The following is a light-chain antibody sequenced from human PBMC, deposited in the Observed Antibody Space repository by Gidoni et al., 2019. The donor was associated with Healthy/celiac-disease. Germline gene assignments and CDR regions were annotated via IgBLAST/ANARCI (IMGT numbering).Light chain of an antibody. CDR3: AAWDDSLSVRYV. CDR1: SSNIGSNY. Sequence: QSVLTQPPSASGTPVQRVTISCSGSSSNIGSNYVYWYQQLPGTAPNLLIYRNDQRPSGVPDRFSGSKSGTSASLAISGLRSEDEADYYCAAWDDSLSVRYVFGTGTKVTVL. CDR2: RND. V-gene: IGLV1-47*01. J-gene: IGLJ1*01.